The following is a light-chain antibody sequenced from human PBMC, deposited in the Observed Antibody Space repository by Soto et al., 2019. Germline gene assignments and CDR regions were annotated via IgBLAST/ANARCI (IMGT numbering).Light chain of an antibody. CDR1: SSDIGAYKF. Sequence: QSALTQPASVSGSPGQSITISCTGTSSDIGAYKFVSWYQQHPGKAPKLMLYDVNIRPSGVSNRFSGSKSGNTASLTISGLQAEDEADYYCTSWTTSTTMIFAAGTKLT. V-gene: IGLV2-14*03. J-gene: IGLJ2*01. CDR2: DVN. CDR3: TSWTTSTTMI.